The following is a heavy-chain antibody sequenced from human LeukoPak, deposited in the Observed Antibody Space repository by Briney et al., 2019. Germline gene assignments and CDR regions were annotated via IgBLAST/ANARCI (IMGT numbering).Heavy chain of an antibody. D-gene: IGHD5-18*01. CDR3: AREGPVDTAMVYAFDI. CDR1: GFTVSSNY. Sequence: GGSLRLSCAASGFTVSSNYMSWVRQAPGKGLEWVSVIYSGGSTYYADSVKGRFTISRDNSKNTLYLQMNSLRAEDTAVYYCAREGPVDTAMVYAFDIWGQGTMVTVSS. V-gene: IGHV3-66*01. J-gene: IGHJ3*02. CDR2: IYSGGST.